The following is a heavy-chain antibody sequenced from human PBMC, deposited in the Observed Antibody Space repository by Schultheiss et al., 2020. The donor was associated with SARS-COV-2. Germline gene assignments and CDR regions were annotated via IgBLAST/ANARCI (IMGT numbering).Heavy chain of an antibody. V-gene: IGHV5-51*01. CDR2: IYPGDSDT. CDR3: ARPSRGYSYGVDY. D-gene: IGHD5-18*01. J-gene: IGHJ4*02. CDR1: GYSFTSYW. Sequence: GESLRLSCKGSGYSFTSYWIGWVRQMLGKGLEWMGIIYPGDSDTRYSPSFQGQVTISADKSISTAYLQWSSLKASDTAMYYCARPSRGYSYGVDYWGQGTLVTVSS.